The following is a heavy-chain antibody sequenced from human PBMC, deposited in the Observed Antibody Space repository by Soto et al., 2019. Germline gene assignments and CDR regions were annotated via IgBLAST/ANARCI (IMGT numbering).Heavy chain of an antibody. CDR1: GGSISSGGYY. CDR2: IYYSGTT. CDR3: ARDYYGMDV. J-gene: IGHJ6*02. V-gene: IGHV4-30-4*01. Sequence: GISSETLSLTCTVSGGSISSGGYYWSWIRQHPGKGLEWIGYIYYSGTTYYNPSLKSRVTISVDRSKNQFSLNLTSVTAADTAVYYCARDYYGMDVWGQGTTVTVSS.